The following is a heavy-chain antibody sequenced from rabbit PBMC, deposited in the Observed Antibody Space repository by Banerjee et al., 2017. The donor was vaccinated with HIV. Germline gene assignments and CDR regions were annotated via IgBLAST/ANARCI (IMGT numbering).Heavy chain of an antibody. Sequence: QLKESGGRLVTPGGSLTLSCKASGFDFSSYWMSWVRQAPGKGLEYIGFINIGKSNADYASWVNGRFTISSDNAQNTVDLKMNSLTAADTATYFCARDPATYGGGGYDLWGQGTLVTVS. J-gene: IGHJ6*01. CDR3: ARDPATYGGGGYDL. CDR1: GFDFSSYW. V-gene: IGHV1S7*01. D-gene: IGHD1-1*01. CDR2: INIGKSNA.